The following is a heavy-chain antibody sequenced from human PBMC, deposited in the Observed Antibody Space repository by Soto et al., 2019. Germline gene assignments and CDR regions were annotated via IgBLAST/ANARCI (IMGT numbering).Heavy chain of an antibody. V-gene: IGHV2-5*01. CDR1: GFSLTTTGWG. CDR2: IFWNDDE. Sequence: QSRPRLVNPTQTLTLTCTFSGFSLTTTGWGIGRIRQPPGKALEWLALIFWNDDERYSPSLNTRLTITKDPSKNQLVLTMTNMDTQDTPKSDCLHTGYSYDPFGYWGQGTLVTV. CDR3: LHTGYSYDPFGY. D-gene: IGHD5-18*01. J-gene: IGHJ4*02.